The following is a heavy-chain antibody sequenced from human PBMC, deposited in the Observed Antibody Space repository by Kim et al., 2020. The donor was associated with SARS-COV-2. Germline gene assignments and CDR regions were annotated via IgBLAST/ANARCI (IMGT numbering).Heavy chain of an antibody. V-gene: IGHV3-49*04. Sequence: GGSLRLSCTASGFTFGDYAMNWVRQAPGKGLEWVGFIRSKAYGGTTEYAASVKGRFTISRDDSKSIAYLQMNSLKTEDTAVYYCTSQIVVVVAATPELYDYWGQGTLVTVSS. D-gene: IGHD2-15*01. J-gene: IGHJ4*02. CDR2: IRSKAYGGTT. CDR3: TSQIVVVVAATPELYDY. CDR1: GFTFGDYA.